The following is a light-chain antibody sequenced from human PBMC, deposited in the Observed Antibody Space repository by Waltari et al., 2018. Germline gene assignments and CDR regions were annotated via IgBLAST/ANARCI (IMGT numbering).Light chain of an antibody. CDR3: SSYTSSSTLYV. CDR2: DVS. V-gene: IGLV2-14*03. Sequence: QSALTQPASVSGSPGQSITISCTGTSSDVGGYNYVSWYQQHPGKDPKHMIYDVSNRPSGVSNRFSGSESGNTAALTISGLQAEDEADYYCSSYTSSSTLYVFGTGTKVTVL. CDR1: SSDVGGYNY. J-gene: IGLJ1*01.